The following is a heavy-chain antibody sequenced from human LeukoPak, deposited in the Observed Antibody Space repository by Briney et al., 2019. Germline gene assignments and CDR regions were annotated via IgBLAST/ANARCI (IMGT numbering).Heavy chain of an antibody. Sequence: GGSLRLSCAASGFTFSSYGMHWVRQAPGKGLEWVAVISYDGSNKYYADSVKGRFTISRDNSKNTLYLQMNSLRAEDTAVYYCARDQVTMVRGVPVYYMDVWGKGTTVTVSS. CDR2: ISYDGSNK. V-gene: IGHV3-30*03. CDR1: GFTFSSYG. CDR3: ARDQVTMVRGVPVYYMDV. J-gene: IGHJ6*03. D-gene: IGHD3-10*01.